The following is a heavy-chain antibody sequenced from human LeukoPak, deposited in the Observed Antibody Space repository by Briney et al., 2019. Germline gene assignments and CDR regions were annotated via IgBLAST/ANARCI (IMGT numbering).Heavy chain of an antibody. J-gene: IGHJ6*03. CDR1: GFTFSSYS. CDR2: ISSSSSYI. CDR3: AGAAGLDYCYYMDV. V-gene: IGHV3-21*01. D-gene: IGHD6-19*01. Sequence: PGGSLRLSCAASGFTFSSYSLNWVRQAPGKGLEWVSSISSSSSYIYYADSVKGRFTISRDNAKNSLYLQMNSLRAEDTAVYYCAGAAGLDYCYYMDVWGKGTTVTVSS.